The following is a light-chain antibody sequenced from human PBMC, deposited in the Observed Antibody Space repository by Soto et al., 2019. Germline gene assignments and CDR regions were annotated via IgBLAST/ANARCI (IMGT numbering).Light chain of an antibody. J-gene: IGKJ5*01. Sequence: DIQMTQSPSSVSASVGDRVTITCRASQTISNWLAWYQQKPGEAPTLLIYAASSLQSGVPSRFSGSGSGTGFTLPIGSLQPEDSATYYCQQAYTFPHTFGQGTRLEIK. V-gene: IGKV1-12*01. CDR1: QTISNW. CDR3: QQAYTFPHT. CDR2: AAS.